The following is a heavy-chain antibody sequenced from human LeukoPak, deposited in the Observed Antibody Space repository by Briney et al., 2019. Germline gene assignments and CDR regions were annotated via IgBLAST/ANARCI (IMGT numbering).Heavy chain of an antibody. J-gene: IGHJ4*02. CDR3: AKGSGWYV. CDR1: GFTFSSSS. Sequence: GGSLRLSCAASGFTFSSSSMSWVRQAPGKGLEWVSVISGSGGSTDYADSVKGRFTISRDNSKNTLYLQINSLRAEDTAVYYCAKGSGWYVWGQGTLVTVSS. D-gene: IGHD6-19*01. V-gene: IGHV3-23*01. CDR2: ISGSGGST.